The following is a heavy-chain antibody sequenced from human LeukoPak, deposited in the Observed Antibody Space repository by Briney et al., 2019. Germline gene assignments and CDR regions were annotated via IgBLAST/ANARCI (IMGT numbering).Heavy chain of an antibody. J-gene: IGHJ4*02. CDR2: INPNSGGT. Sequence: WMGWINPNSGGTNYAQKFQGRVTMTRDTSISTAYMELSRLRSDDTAVYYCARIPTYYYDSSGYYDYWGQGTLVTVSS. V-gene: IGHV1-2*02. D-gene: IGHD3-22*01. CDR3: ARIPTYYYDSSGYYDY.